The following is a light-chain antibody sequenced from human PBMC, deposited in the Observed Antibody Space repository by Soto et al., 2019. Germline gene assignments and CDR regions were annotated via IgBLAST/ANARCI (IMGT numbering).Light chain of an antibody. CDR1: QSISSY. CDR2: AAS. J-gene: IGKJ2*01. V-gene: IGKV1-39*01. CDR3: QQSYSTPPYT. Sequence: DIQMTQSPSSLSASVGDRVTITCRASQSISSYLNWYQQKPGKAPKLLIYAASSLQSGVPSRFSGSGSVTDFTLTISSRQPEDVATYYCQQSYSTPPYTFGQGTKLEIK.